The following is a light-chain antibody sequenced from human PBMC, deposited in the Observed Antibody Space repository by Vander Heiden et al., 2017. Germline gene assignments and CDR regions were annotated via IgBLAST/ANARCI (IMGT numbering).Light chain of an antibody. CDR2: GAS. J-gene: IGKJ4*01. CDR1: QSVSSSY. V-gene: IGKV3-20*01. Sequence: EIVLTQSPDTLSLSPGERATLSCRATQSVSSSYLAWYQQKPGQSPRLLIYGASSRAAGIPDRFSGSGSGTVFALTISRLEPEDFAVYFWQQYYRSPLTFGGGTKVEIK. CDR3: QQYYRSPLT.